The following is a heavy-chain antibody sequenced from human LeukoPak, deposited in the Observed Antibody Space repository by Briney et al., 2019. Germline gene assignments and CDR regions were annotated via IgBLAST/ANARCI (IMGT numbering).Heavy chain of an antibody. CDR2: LSGGGDFT. Sequence: GGSLRLSCAASGFPLRDYAMIWVRQAPGKGLEWVSALSGGGDFTDYADSVKGRFTMSGDGSKNTLYLQMNSLRPEDTAVYYCAKNDYWGQGTLVSVSS. J-gene: IGHJ4*02. CDR3: AKNDY. V-gene: IGHV3-23*01. CDR1: GFPLRDYA.